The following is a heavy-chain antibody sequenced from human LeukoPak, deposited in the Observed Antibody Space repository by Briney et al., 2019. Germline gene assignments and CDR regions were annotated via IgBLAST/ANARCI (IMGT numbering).Heavy chain of an antibody. J-gene: IGHJ4*02. V-gene: IGHV3-23*01. D-gene: IGHD2-2*01. Sequence: GGSLRLSCAASGFPFSSYAMSWVRQAPGKGLEWVSSITDRGDYTYYADSAKGRFTISKDNSRNTLYLQMNSLRAEDTAIYYCAKGVGSASPYYFDYWGQGTLVTVSS. CDR1: GFPFSSYA. CDR2: ITDRGDYT. CDR3: AKGVGSASPYYFDY.